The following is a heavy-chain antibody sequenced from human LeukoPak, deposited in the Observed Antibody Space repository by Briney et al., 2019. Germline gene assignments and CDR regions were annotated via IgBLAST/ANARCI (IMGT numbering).Heavy chain of an antibody. CDR1: GFTFSSYA. CDR3: AKPLVRDSSGLDWFGP. D-gene: IGHD3-22*01. J-gene: IGHJ5*02. CDR2: ISGSGGST. V-gene: IGHV3-23*01. Sequence: GGSLRLSCAASGFTFSSYAMSWVRQAPGKGLEWVSAISGSGGSTYYADSVKGRFTISRDNSKNTLYLQMNSLRAEDTAVYYCAKPLVRDSSGLDWFGPWGQGTLVTVSS.